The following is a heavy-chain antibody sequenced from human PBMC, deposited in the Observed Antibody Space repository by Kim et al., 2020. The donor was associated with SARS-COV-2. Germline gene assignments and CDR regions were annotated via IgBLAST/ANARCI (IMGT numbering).Heavy chain of an antibody. J-gene: IGHJ4*01. Sequence: SVKVSCKASGGTFSRYAISWVRQAPGQGLEWMGGIIPISGATYYAQKFQGRVTITADESTTTAYMELSSLRSEDTAVYYCASPIMYFDFWGGYCLFDYW. D-gene: IGHD3-3*01. CDR2: IIPISGAT. CDR3: ASPIMYFDFWGGYCLFDY. V-gene: IGHV1-69*13. CDR1: GGTFSRYA.